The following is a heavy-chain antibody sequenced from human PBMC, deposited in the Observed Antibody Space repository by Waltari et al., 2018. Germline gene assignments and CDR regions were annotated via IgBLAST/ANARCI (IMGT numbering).Heavy chain of an antibody. D-gene: IGHD2-2*01. CDR1: GYSFSNYG. Sequence: QVQMVQSAAEVKKPGASVKVSCKASGYSFSNYGISWVRQAPGQGLEWMGWISAYNGDTKYAEIFQDRVTMTADTSTNTAYMELRSLRSDDTAVYYCARGTLKAGNRYQDYWGQGTRVTVSS. V-gene: IGHV1-18*01. CDR3: ARGTLKAGNRYQDY. J-gene: IGHJ4*02. CDR2: ISAYNGDT.